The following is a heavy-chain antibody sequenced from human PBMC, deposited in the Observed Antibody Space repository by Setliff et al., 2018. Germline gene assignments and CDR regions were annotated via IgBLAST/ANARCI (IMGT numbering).Heavy chain of an antibody. CDR1: GYTFTSYG. Sequence: ASVKVSCKASGYTFTSYGISWVRQAPGQGLEWMGWISAYNGNTNYAQKLQGRVTMTTDTSTSTAYMELRSLTSEDTAVYYCARNALTGTTRKYYYYMDVWGQGTMVTVS. D-gene: IGHD1-7*01. V-gene: IGHV1-18*01. CDR2: ISAYNGNT. CDR3: ARNALTGTTRKYYYYMDV. J-gene: IGHJ6*03.